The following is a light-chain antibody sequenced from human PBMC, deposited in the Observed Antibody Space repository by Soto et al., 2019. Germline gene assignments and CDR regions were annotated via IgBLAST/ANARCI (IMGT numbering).Light chain of an antibody. CDR2: DAS. J-gene: IGKJ4*01. Sequence: EIVLTQSPATLSVSPGERATLSCRASQSVSSYLAWYQQKPGQAPRLLIYDASSRATGNPARFSGSGSGTDFTLTISSLEPEDFAVYYCQQRYTPLTFGGGTKVEIK. CDR1: QSVSSY. V-gene: IGKV3-11*01. CDR3: QQRYTPLT.